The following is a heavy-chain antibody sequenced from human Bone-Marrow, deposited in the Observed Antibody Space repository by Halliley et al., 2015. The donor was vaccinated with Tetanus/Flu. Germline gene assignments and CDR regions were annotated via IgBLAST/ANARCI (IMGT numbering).Heavy chain of an antibody. CDR2: IYFDDSDT. CDR3: ARRPNYLGSQPFDS. V-gene: IGHV5-51*03. CDR1: GHSFIGHW. Sequence: VQLVQSGAEVKKPGESLKISCKGSGHSFIGHWIGWVRQMPGKGLEWMGMIYFDDSDTRYSPSFEGQVTISADKSISTVYLQWSSLRASDTAMYFCARRPNYLGSQPFDSWGHGTLVTVSS. D-gene: IGHD3-10*01. J-gene: IGHJ4*01.